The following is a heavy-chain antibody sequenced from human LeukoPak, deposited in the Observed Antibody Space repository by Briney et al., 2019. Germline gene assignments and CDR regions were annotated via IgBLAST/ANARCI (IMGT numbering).Heavy chain of an antibody. CDR1: GFTFSSYW. V-gene: IGHV3-7*03. CDR3: AKDKLISYSSPPYFFDY. Sequence: GGSLRLSCAASGFTFSSYWMTWVRQVPGKGLEWVANIKQDGSEKNYVDAVKGRFTISRGNSKNTLFLQVNSLRAEDTATYYCAKDKLISYSSPPYFFDYWGQGSLVTVSS. CDR2: IKQDGSEK. D-gene: IGHD6-13*01. J-gene: IGHJ4*02.